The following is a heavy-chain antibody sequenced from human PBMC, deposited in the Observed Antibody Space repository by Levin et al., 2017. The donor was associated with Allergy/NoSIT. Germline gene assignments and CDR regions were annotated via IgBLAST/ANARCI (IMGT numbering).Heavy chain of an antibody. D-gene: IGHD2-15*01. CDR2: MSSDGSNK. Sequence: GGSLRLSCEASGFTFSSYAMHWVRQAPARGLEWVAVMSSDGSNKYYADSVKGRFTISRDNSRDTLFLQMNSLRAEDTAVYYCAKDLSNTGFCSGGSCYRLDYWGQGTLVTVSS. V-gene: IGHV3-30*18. CDR1: GFTFSSYA. CDR3: AKDLSNTGFCSGGSCYRLDY. J-gene: IGHJ4*02.